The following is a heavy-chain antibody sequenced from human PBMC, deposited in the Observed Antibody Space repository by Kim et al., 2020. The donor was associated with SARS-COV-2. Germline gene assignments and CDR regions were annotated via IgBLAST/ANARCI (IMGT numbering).Heavy chain of an antibody. D-gene: IGHD3-10*01. V-gene: IGHV4-34*01. CDR1: GGSFSGYY. J-gene: IGHJ5*02. CDR3: ARVMTGSGLTMVRGTPRGWFGT. CDR2: INHSGST. Sequence: SETLSLTCAVDGGSFSGYYWSWIRQPPGKGLEWIGEINHSGSTNYNPSLKSRVTISVDTSKNQFYLKLSSVNAADTAVYYCARVMTGSGLTMVRGTPRGWFGTWGQGTLVTVSS.